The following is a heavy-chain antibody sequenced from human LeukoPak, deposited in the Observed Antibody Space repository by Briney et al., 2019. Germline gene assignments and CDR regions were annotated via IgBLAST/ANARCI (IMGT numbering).Heavy chain of an antibody. J-gene: IGHJ4*02. V-gene: IGHV3-7*01. D-gene: IGHD3-3*01. CDR1: GFTFSSYW. CDR3: ARGSNDFWSGYRPIDY. CDR2: IKQDGSEK. Sequence: GGSLRLSCAASGFTFSSYWMSWVRQAPGKGLDWVANIKQDGSEKYYVDSVKGRFTISRDNAKNSLYLQMNSLRAEDTAVYYCARGSNDFWSGYRPIDYWGQGTLVTVSS.